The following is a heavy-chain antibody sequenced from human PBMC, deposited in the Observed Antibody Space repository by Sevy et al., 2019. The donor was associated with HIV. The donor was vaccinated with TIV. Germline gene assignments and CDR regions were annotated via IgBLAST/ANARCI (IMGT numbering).Heavy chain of an antibody. CDR2: IYYSGST. CDR1: GGSISSYY. V-gene: IGHV4-59*01. CDR3: ARDSDSGSYPPTPYYYGMDV. D-gene: IGHD1-26*01. J-gene: IGHJ6*02. Sequence: SETLSLTCTVSGGSISSYYWSWIRQPPGNGLEWIGYIYYSGSTNYNPSLKSRVTISVDTSKNQFSLKLSSVTAADTAVYYCARDSDSGSYPPTPYYYGMDVWGQGTTVTVSS.